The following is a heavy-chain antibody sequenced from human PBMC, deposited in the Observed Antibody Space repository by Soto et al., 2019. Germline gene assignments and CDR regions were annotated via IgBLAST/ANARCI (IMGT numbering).Heavy chain of an antibody. CDR2: INPNSGGT. Sequence: GASVKVSCKASGYTFTGYYMHWVRHAPGQGLEWMGWINPNSGGTNYAQKFQGWVTMTRDTSISTAYMELSRLRSDDTAVYYCARGDSWGWSGLNPTPPNFWFDPWGQGTLVTVSS. V-gene: IGHV1-2*04. J-gene: IGHJ5*02. D-gene: IGHD3-3*01. CDR1: GYTFTGYY. CDR3: ARGDSWGWSGLNPTPPNFWFDP.